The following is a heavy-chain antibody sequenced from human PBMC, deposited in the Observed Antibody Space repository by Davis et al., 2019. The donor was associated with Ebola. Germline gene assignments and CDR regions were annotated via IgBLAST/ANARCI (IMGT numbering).Heavy chain of an antibody. J-gene: IGHJ2*01. D-gene: IGHD3-3*01. CDR1: GGSFSGYY. Sequence: MPSETLSLTCAVYGGSFSGYYWSWIRQPPGKGLEWIGSIYHSWSTYYNPSLKSRVTISVDTSKNQFSLKLSSVTAADTAVYYCARTPYYDFWSDQLPWYFDLWGRGTLVTVSS. V-gene: IGHV4-34*01. CDR3: ARTPYYDFWSDQLPWYFDL. CDR2: IYHSWST.